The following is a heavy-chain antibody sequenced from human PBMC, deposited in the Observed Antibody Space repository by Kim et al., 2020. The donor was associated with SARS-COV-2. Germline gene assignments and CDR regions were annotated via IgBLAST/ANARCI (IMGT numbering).Heavy chain of an antibody. V-gene: IGHV3-64D*06. CDR3: VKAYSSTWWRYFDC. D-gene: IGHD6-13*01. CDR1: GFTISSYA. Sequence: GGSLRLSCSPSGFTISSYAMSWVRQATGKGLEFVSGISSNGGTTYYGDSVKGRFTISRDDSKNTLSLQMSSLRAEDTAVYYCVKAYSSTWWRYFDCCSQGTLAAASA. CDR2: ISSNGGTT. J-gene: IGHJ4*02.